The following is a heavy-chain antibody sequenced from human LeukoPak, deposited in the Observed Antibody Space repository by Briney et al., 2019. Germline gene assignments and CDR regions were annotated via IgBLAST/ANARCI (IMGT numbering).Heavy chain of an antibody. CDR2: INHSVST. V-gene: IGHV4-34*01. CDR1: GGSFSGYY. J-gene: IGHJ4*02. Sequence: PSETLSLTCAVYGGSFSGYYWSWIRRPPGKGLEWIGEINHSVSTNYNPSLKSRVTISVDTSKNQFYLRLTSVTAADTAVYHCARFTPPSRIPIGLNNSGSFDYWGQGTLVTVSS. CDR3: ARFTPPSRIPIGLNNSGSFDY. D-gene: IGHD3-10*01.